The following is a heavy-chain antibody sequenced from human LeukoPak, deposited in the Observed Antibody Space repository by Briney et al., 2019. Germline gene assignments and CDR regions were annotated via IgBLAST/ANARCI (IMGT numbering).Heavy chain of an antibody. Sequence: GGSLRLSCAASGITFNNAWMSWVRQGPGKGLEWVGRIKSKNDGGTIAYAAPVKGRFIISRDDSKNTLYLQMNSLNTEDTAVYYCARVAWDAFDIWGQGTMVTVSS. CDR2: IKSKNDGGTI. CDR3: ARVAWDAFDI. J-gene: IGHJ3*02. CDR1: GITFNNAW. V-gene: IGHV3-15*01.